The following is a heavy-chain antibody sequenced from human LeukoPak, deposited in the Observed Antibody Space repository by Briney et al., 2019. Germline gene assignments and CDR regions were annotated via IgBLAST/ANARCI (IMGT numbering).Heavy chain of an antibody. D-gene: IGHD3-10*01. Sequence: PGGSLRLSCAASGFTFSSYSMNWVRQAPGKGLEWVAAISHDGSNKYYADSVKGRFTISRDNSKNTLYLQMNSLRAEDTAVYYCARDAYSGSYFGDADYWGQGTLVTVSS. CDR1: GFTFSSYS. J-gene: IGHJ4*02. CDR3: ARDAYSGSYFGDADY. V-gene: IGHV3-30*03. CDR2: ISHDGSNK.